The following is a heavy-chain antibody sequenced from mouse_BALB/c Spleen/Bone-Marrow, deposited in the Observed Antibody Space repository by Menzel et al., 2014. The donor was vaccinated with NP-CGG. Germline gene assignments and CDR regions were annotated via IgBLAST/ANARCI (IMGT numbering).Heavy chain of an antibody. CDR2: INPSSGYT. Sequence: QVQLKESGAELARPGASVKMSCKASGYTFTRYTMHWVKQRPGQGLEWIGYINPSSGYTNYNQKFKDKATLTADKSSSTAYMQLSSLTSEDSAVHYCARGGNYVLFAYWGQGSLVTVSA. D-gene: IGHD2-1*01. J-gene: IGHJ3*01. CDR1: GYTFTRYT. CDR3: ARGGNYVLFAY. V-gene: IGHV1-4*01.